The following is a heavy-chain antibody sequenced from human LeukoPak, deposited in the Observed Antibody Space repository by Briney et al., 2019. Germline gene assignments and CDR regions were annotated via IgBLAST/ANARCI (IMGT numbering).Heavy chain of an antibody. Sequence: ASVKVSCKASGYTFTSYYMHWVRQAPGQGLEWIGIINPSGGSTSYAQKFQGRVTMTRDTSTSTVYMELSSLRSEDTAVYYCARDLEVGAFGGLCSYWGQGTLVTVSS. CDR1: GYTFTSYY. CDR2: INPSGGST. D-gene: IGHD1-26*01. CDR3: ARDLEVGAFGGLCSY. V-gene: IGHV1-46*01. J-gene: IGHJ4*02.